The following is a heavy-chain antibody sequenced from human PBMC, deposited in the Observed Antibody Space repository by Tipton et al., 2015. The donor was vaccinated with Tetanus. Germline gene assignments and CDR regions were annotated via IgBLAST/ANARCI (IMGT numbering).Heavy chain of an antibody. V-gene: IGHV4-31*11. CDR2: IYFTGTT. CDR3: ARANNEFPKKGPFDS. J-gene: IGHJ4*02. D-gene: IGHD1-1*01. CDR1: GGSSSGFY. Sequence: TLSLTCAVYGGSSSGFYWSWIRQHPGKGLEWIGYIYFTGTTYYNPSLESRLTISIDTSKNQFSLELTSVTAADTAVYYCARANNEFPKKGPFDSWGQGSLVIVSS.